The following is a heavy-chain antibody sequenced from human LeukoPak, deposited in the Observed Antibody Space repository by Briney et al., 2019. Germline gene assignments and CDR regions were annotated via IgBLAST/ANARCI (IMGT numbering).Heavy chain of an antibody. CDR1: GGTFSSYA. D-gene: IGHD1-1*01. CDR3: ARGGSTGTAYYYYGMDV. CDR2: INPSGGST. Sequence: ASVKVSCKASGGTFSSYAISWVRQAPGQGREWMGIINPSGGSTSYAQKFQGRVTMTRDTSTSTVYMELSSLRSEDTAVYYCARGGSTGTAYYYYGMDVWGQGTTVTVSS. V-gene: IGHV1-46*01. J-gene: IGHJ6*02.